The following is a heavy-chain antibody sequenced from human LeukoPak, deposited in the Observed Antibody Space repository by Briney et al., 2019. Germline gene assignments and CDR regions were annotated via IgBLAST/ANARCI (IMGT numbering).Heavy chain of an antibody. CDR3: ARDAFGHPEKGLGSGSYNGWFDP. D-gene: IGHD3-10*01. CDR2: ISSSSSYI. V-gene: IGHV3-21*01. CDR1: GFTFSNYS. J-gene: IGHJ5*02. Sequence: PGGSLRLSCAASGFTFSNYSMNWVRQAPGKGLEWVSSISSSSSYIYYADSVKGRFTISRDNAKNSLYLQMNSLRAEDTAVYYCARDAFGHPEKGLGSGSYNGWFDPWGQGTLVTVSS.